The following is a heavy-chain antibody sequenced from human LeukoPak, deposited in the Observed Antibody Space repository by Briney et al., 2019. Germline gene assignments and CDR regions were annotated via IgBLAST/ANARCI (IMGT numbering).Heavy chain of an antibody. CDR2: ITTSGSTI. V-gene: IGHV3-11*04. CDR1: GFTFRDYY. CDR3: AELGITMIGGV. Sequence: GGSLRLSCAASGFTFRDYYMSWIRQAPGKGLECISYITTSGSTIYYADSVKGRFTISRDNAKNSLYLQMNSLRAEDTAVYYCAELGITMIGGVWGKGTTVTISS. J-gene: IGHJ6*04. D-gene: IGHD3-10*02.